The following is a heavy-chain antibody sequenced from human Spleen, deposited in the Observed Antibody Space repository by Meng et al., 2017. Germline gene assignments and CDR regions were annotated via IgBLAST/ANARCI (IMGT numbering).Heavy chain of an antibody. V-gene: IGHV3-74*02. CDR3: ARGGIATTGTSA. Sequence: ESGGGLVKPGGSLRLSCAASGFTFRTYGMHWVRQAPGKGLVWVSRINNDGGSRNYADSVKGRFTIARDNAKNTLYLQMNSLRAEDTAVYYCARGGIATTGTSAWGQGTLVTVSS. CDR2: INNDGGSR. D-gene: IGHD6-13*01. CDR1: GFTFRTYG. J-gene: IGHJ5*02.